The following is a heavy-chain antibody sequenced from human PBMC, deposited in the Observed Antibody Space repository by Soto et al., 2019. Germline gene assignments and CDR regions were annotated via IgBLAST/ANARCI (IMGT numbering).Heavy chain of an antibody. Sequence: QVQLVQSGAEVKKPGSSVKVSCKASGGTYSSYAISWVRQAPGQGLEWMGGIIPIFGTANYAQKFQGRVTITADESTSTACMELSGLRSEDTAVYYCASSGGYSSGWHWYFDLWGRGTLVTVSS. CDR2: IIPIFGTA. V-gene: IGHV1-69*01. CDR3: ASSGGYSSGWHWYFDL. J-gene: IGHJ2*01. D-gene: IGHD6-19*01. CDR1: GGTYSSYA.